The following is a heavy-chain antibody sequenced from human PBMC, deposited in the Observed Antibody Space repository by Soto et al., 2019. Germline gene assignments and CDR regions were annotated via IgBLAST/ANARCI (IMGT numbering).Heavy chain of an antibody. CDR1: GYTFTSYG. Sequence: ASVKVSCKASGYTFTSYGISWVRQAPGQGLEWMGWISAYNGNTNYAQKLQGRVTMTTDTSTRTAYMELRSLRSDDTAVYYCAASGWSMNWFDPWGQGTLVTVYS. CDR2: ISAYNGNT. J-gene: IGHJ5*02. V-gene: IGHV1-18*01. D-gene: IGHD6-19*01. CDR3: AASGWSMNWFDP.